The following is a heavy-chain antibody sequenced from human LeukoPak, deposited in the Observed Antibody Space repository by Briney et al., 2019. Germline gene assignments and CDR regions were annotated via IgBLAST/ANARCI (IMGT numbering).Heavy chain of an antibody. V-gene: IGHV4-59*01. D-gene: IGHD1-26*01. CDR2: IYYSGST. CDR3: ARDLVGYYYYYMDV. Sequence: PSETLSLTCTVSGGSISSYYWSWIRQPPGKGLEWIGYIYYSGSTNYSPSLKSRVTISVDTSKNQFSLKLSSVTAADTAVYYCARDLVGYYYYYMDVWGKGTTVTVSS. J-gene: IGHJ6*03. CDR1: GGSISSYY.